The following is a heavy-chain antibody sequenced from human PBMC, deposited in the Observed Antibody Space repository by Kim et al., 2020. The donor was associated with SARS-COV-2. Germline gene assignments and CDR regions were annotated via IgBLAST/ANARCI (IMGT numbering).Heavy chain of an antibody. CDR2: INHSGST. J-gene: IGHJ6*03. CDR3: ARGGPLRFLEWLYLGYYMDV. CDR1: GGSFSGYY. Sequence: SETLSLTCAVYGGSFSGYYWSWIRQPPGKGLEWIGEINHSGSTNYNPSLKSRVTISVDTSKNQFSLKLSSVTAADTAVYYCARGGPLRFLEWLYLGYYMDVWGKGTTVTVSS. D-gene: IGHD3-3*01. V-gene: IGHV4-34*01.